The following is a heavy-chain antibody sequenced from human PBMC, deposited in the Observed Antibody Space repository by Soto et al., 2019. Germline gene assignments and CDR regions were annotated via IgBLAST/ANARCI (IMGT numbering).Heavy chain of an antibody. CDR2: ISSSSSYI. D-gene: IGHD5-18*01. J-gene: IGHJ6*02. V-gene: IGHV3-21*01. CDR1: VFTFSSYS. CDR3: ARGPRYGYGILIEYGMEV. Sequence: GGSLRLSCAASVFTFSSYSMNLVRQSPGKGLEWVSSISSSSSYIYYADSVKGRFTISRDNAKNSLYLQMNSLRAEDTAVYYCARGPRYGYGILIEYGMEVWGQGTTVTVSS.